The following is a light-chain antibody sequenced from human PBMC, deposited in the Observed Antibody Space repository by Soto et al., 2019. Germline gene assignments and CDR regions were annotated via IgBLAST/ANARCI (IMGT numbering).Light chain of an antibody. Sequence: QSALTQPPSASGSLGQSVTISCTGSSSDVGTYNYVSWYQQYPGKAPKLMIYEVTKRPSGVPDRFSGSKSGNTASLTVSGLQAVDEADYYCSSYAGSNNFVVFGGGTKLTVL. CDR2: EVT. CDR3: SSYAGSNNFVV. J-gene: IGLJ2*01. V-gene: IGLV2-8*01. CDR1: SSDVGTYNY.